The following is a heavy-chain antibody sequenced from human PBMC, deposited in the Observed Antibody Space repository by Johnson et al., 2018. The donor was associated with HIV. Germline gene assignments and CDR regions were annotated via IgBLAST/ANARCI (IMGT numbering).Heavy chain of an antibody. CDR3: ARDFVAFGECTAFDI. D-gene: IGHD3-10*01. J-gene: IGHJ3*02. V-gene: IGHV3-74*01. CDR2: ISSDGSST. CDR1: GFTFSSYW. Sequence: VQLVESGGGVVQPGRSLRLSCAASGFTFSSYWMHWVRQAPGKGLVWVSRISSDGSSTYYADSVTGRFTISRDNARKTMFVQMHRLRAEDTALYYCARDFVAFGECTAFDIWGQGTMVTVSS.